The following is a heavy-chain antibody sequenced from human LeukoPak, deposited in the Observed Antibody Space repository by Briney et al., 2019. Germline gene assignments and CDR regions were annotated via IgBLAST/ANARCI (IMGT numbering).Heavy chain of an antibody. D-gene: IGHD3-3*01. J-gene: IGHJ4*02. CDR1: GFTFSSYG. Sequence: GGSLRLSRAASGFTFSSYGMYWVRQAPGKGLEWVAFIRYDGSNKYYADSVKGRFTISRDNSKNTLYLQMNSLRAEDTAVYYCAKDYDFWSGYAKYYFDYWGQGTLVTVSS. CDR3: AKDYDFWSGYAKYYFDY. V-gene: IGHV3-30*02. CDR2: IRYDGSNK.